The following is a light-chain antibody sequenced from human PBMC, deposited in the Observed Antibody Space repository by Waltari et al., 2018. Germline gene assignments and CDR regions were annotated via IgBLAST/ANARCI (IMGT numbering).Light chain of an antibody. Sequence: DIQMTQSPSTLSASVGDRVTITCRASQSISSGLAWYQQKPGKAPKLLIYDASSLESGVPSRFSGSGSGTEFTLTISSLQPDDFATYYCQHSGTFGQGTKVEIK. CDR2: DAS. CDR1: QSISSG. V-gene: IGKV1-5*01. J-gene: IGKJ1*01. CDR3: QHSGT.